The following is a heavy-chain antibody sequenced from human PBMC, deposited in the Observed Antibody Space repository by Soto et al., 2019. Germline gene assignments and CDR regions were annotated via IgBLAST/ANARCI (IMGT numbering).Heavy chain of an antibody. V-gene: IGHV3-11*06. CDR3: ARAPTPGGAAAD. D-gene: IGHD6-13*01. CDR1: GFTFSDYY. J-gene: IGHJ4*02. CDR2: VSTSSTYT. Sequence: QVQVVESGGGLVKPGGSLRLSCAASGFTFSDYYMNWIRQAPGKGLEWVSYVSTSSTYTKYADSVKGRFTISRDDAKSSLYLQMNRLTAEYTAVYYCARAPTPGGAAADWGQGTLVTVSS.